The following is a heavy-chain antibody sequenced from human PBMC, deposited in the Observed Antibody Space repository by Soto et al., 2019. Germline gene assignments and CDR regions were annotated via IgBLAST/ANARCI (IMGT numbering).Heavy chain of an antibody. CDR2: IYYSGST. Sequence: TLSLTCAVYGGSFSGYYWSWIRQPPAKGLEWIGYIYYSGSTYYNPSLKSRATISVDTSKNQFSLNLSSVSAADTAMYYCARDLRGRRSGRFDPWGQGTLVTVSS. CDR3: ARDLRGRRSGRFDP. V-gene: IGHV4-34*09. D-gene: IGHD3-10*01. CDR1: GGSFSGYY. J-gene: IGHJ5*02.